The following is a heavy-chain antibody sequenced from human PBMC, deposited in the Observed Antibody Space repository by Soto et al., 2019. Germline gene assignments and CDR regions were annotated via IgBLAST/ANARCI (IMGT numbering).Heavy chain of an antibody. CDR3: ARPTGPAGTRYYYGMDV. J-gene: IGHJ6*02. Sequence: GESLKISCKGSGYSFTSYWISWVRQMPGKGLEWMGRIDPSDSYTNYSPSFQGHVTISADKSISTAYLQGSSLKASDTAMYYCARPTGPAGTRYYYGMDVWGQGTTVTVSS. V-gene: IGHV5-10-1*01. D-gene: IGHD6-13*01. CDR1: GYSFTSYW. CDR2: IDPSDSYT.